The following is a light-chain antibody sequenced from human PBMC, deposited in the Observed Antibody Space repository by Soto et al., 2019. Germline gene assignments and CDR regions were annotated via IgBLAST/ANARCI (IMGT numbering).Light chain of an antibody. CDR3: QSYDSSMSGSS. Sequence: VLTQPPSVSGAPGQRVTISFTGSSSNIGAGYDVHWYQQLPGTAPKLLIYGNSNRPSGVPDRFSGSKSGTSASLAITGLQAEDEADYYCQSYDSSMSGSSFG. V-gene: IGLV1-40*01. J-gene: IGLJ6*01. CDR2: GNS. CDR1: SSNIGAGYD.